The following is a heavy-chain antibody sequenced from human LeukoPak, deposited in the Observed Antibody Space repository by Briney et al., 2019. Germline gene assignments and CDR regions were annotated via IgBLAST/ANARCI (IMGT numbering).Heavy chain of an antibody. D-gene: IGHD1-1*01. J-gene: IGHJ6*03. CDR1: GFTFSDYY. CDR3: ARDPYNGAYSEGYYYYYMDV. CDR2: ISSSGSTI. V-gene: IGHV3-11*04. Sequence: GGSLRLSCAASGFTFSDYYMSWIRQAPGKGLEWVSYISSSGSTIYYADSVKGRFTISRDNAKNSLYLQMNSLRVEDTAIYYCARDPYNGAYSEGYYYYYMDVWGKGTTVTVSS.